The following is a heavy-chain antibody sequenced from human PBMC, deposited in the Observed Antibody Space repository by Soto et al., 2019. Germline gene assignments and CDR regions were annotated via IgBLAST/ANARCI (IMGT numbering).Heavy chain of an antibody. V-gene: IGHV3-21*01. D-gene: IGHD3-10*01. Sequence: PGGSLRLSCAASGFTFSSYSMNWVRQAPGKGLEWVSSISSSSSYIYYADSVKGRFTISRDNAKNSLYLQMNSLRAQDTAVYYCARDQRGSGAYGMDVWGQGTTVTVSS. CDR1: GFTFSSYS. J-gene: IGHJ6*02. CDR3: ARDQRGSGAYGMDV. CDR2: ISSSSSYI.